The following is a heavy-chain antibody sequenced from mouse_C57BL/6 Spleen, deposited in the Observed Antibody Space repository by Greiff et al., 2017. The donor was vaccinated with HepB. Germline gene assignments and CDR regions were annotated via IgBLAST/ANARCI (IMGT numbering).Heavy chain of an antibody. J-gene: IGHJ4*01. CDR2: IYPGDGDT. Sequence: VQLQQSGPELVKPGASVKISCKASGYAFSSSWMNWVKQRPGKGLEWIGRIYPGDGDTNYNGKFKGKATLTADKSSSTAYMQLSSLTSEDSAVYFCARREMDDWGQGTSVTVSS. V-gene: IGHV1-82*01. CDR3: ARREMDD. CDR1: GYAFSSSW.